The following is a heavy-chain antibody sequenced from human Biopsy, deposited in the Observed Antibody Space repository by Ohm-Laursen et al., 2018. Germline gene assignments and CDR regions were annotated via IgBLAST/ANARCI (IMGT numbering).Heavy chain of an antibody. CDR2: INRSGRT. V-gene: IGHV4-34*01. D-gene: IGHD3-22*01. CDR1: GESFNGYY. CDR3: VRGVDYYDPYHYYALDV. Sequence: TLSLTCAVYGESFNGYYWSWIRQTPGKGLEWIGEINRSGRTNYNPSLKSRVTISVHTSKNQFSLKVRSVTAADTAVYYCVRGVDYYDPYHYYALDVWGQGTTVTVSS. J-gene: IGHJ6*02.